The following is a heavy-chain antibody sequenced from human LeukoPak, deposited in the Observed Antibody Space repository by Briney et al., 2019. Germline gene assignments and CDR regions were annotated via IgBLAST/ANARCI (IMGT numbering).Heavy chain of an antibody. CDR2: IYTRGNT. J-gene: IGHJ4*02. Sequence: PSETLSLTCTVSGVSISSGTYYWNWIRQPAGKGLGWIVRIYTRGNTNYNPSLKSRVTISADTSKNQFSLKLSSVTAADTAVYYCARADGYTSPLDSWGQGKLVTVSS. CDR3: ARADGYTSPLDS. CDR1: GVSISSGTYY. V-gene: IGHV4-61*02. D-gene: IGHD5-12*01.